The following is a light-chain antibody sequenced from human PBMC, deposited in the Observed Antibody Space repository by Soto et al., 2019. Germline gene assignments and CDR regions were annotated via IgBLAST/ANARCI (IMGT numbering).Light chain of an antibody. CDR1: QNVGND. Sequence: ERVLTQSPATLSLSPGERATLSCRASQNVGNDLVWYHQKRGQAPRLLIYSASNMATGIPAWFSGRGSGPDFTLTISSLEPEDFAADYGQQRSNWPPPFGGGTKVEVK. CDR2: SAS. J-gene: IGKJ4*01. V-gene: IGKV3-11*01. CDR3: QQRSNWPPP.